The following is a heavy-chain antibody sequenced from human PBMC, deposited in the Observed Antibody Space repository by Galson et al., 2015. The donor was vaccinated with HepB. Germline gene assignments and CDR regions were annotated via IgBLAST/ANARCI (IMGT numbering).Heavy chain of an antibody. CDR2: TYYRSRWYN. D-gene: IGHD5-24*01. CDR1: GDSVSSNSGT. CDR3: ARGPMALDAFDI. V-gene: IGHV6-1*01. J-gene: IGHJ3*02. Sequence: CAISGDSVSSNSGTWNWIRQSPSRGLEWLGRTYYRSRWYNDNAISVKSRITINPDTSKDQFSLQLNSVTPEDTAVYYCARGPMALDAFDIWGQGTTVTVSS.